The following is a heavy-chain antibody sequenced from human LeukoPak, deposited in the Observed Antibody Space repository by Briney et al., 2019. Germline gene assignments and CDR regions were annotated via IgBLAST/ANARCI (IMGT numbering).Heavy chain of an antibody. V-gene: IGHV4-30-2*01. D-gene: IGHD5-24*01. J-gene: IGHJ4*02. Sequence: PSETLSLTCTVSGGSISSSSYYWSWIRQPPGKGLEWIGYISHNENAYFNPSLSSRVTMSVDKSKNQVSLKITSVTAADTAVYYCARDGYNSAPFDYWGQGTLVTVSS. CDR2: ISHNENA. CDR3: ARDGYNSAPFDY. CDR1: GGSISSSSYY.